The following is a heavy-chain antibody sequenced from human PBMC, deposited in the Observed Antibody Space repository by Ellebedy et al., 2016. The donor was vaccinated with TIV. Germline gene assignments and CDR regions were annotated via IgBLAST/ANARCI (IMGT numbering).Heavy chain of an antibody. V-gene: IGHV3-30*03. CDR2: LSYNGKEE. CDR1: GFMFENYA. CDR3: AGTSTMTTFGASDF. J-gene: IGHJ3*01. Sequence: PGGSLRLSCAASGFMFENYAMHWVRQAPGKGLEWVAGLSYNGKEEYYRASVKGRFTISRDNSKNTLYLQMNSLRAEDTAEYYCAGTSTMTTFGASDFWGQGTMVTVSS. D-gene: IGHD3-16*01.